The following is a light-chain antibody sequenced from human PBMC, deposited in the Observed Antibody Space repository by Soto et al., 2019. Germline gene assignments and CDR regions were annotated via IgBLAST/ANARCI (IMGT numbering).Light chain of an antibody. J-gene: IGLJ2*01. Sequence: QSVLTQPRSVSGSPGQSGTISCTGTTSDVGAYNSVSWYQHHPGTAPKLMIYDVSKRPAGVPGRFSGSKSGNTASLTLSGLQAEDEADYYCLSYAGSKTLMVFGGGTKLTVL. CDR1: TSDVGAYNS. V-gene: IGLV2-11*01. CDR3: LSYAGSKTLMV. CDR2: DVS.